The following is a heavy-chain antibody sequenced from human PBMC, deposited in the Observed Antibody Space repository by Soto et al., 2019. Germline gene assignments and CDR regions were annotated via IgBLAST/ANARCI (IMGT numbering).Heavy chain of an antibody. V-gene: IGHV3-23*01. CDR1: GFTFKTFA. CDR3: AKGANHYYGPFDP. J-gene: IGHJ5*02. D-gene: IGHD3-10*01. Sequence: GGSLRLSCAASGFTFKTFAMIWVRQAPGKGLEWVSTLSSSGATTYYADSVKGRFTISRDNSKNTLYLQMNSLKAEDTAVYYCAKGANHYYGPFDPWGQGTLVTVSS. CDR2: LSSSGATT.